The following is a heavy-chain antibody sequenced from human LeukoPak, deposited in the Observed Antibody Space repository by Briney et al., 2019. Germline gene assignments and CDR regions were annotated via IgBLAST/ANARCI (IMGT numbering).Heavy chain of an antibody. Sequence: PSQTLSLTCTVSGGSISSGSYYWSWIRQPAGKGLEWIGCIYTSGITNYNTSLKSRGTISVDTSKNQCSLKLSSVTAADTAVYYCARDILTGYYDYWGQGTLVTVSS. D-gene: IGHD3-9*01. CDR1: GGSISSGSYY. J-gene: IGHJ4*02. CDR3: ARDILTGYYDY. CDR2: IYTSGIT. V-gene: IGHV4-61*02.